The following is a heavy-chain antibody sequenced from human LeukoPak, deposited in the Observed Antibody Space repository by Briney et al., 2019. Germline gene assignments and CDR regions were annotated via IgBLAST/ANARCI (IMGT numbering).Heavy chain of an antibody. D-gene: IGHD1-26*01. CDR3: ARDRRYVGASFDY. CDR1: GYTLSEFS. J-gene: IGHJ4*02. Sequence: ASVKVSCKVSGYTLSEFSMHWVRQAPGKGLEWMGGFDPEDGETIYAQKFQGRVSMTEDTSTDTAYTELSSLRSDDTAVYYCARDRRYVGASFDYWGQGTLVTVSS. V-gene: IGHV1-24*01. CDR2: FDPEDGET.